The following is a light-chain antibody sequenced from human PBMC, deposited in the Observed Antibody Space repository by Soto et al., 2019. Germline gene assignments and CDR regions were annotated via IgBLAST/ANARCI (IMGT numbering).Light chain of an antibody. V-gene: IGKV3-20*01. Sequence: EFVLTQSPGKLSLSPGERATLSCRASQSISSSFLAWYQQKPGQAPRLLIYGASSRGTCIPDRFSGSGSGTEFTLTISSLEPEDFAVYYCQQYGSSPPITFGGGTKVEIK. CDR2: GAS. CDR3: QQYGSSPPIT. CDR1: QSISSSF. J-gene: IGKJ4*01.